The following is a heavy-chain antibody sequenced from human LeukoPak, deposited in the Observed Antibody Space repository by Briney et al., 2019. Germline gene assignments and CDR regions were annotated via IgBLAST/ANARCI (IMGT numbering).Heavy chain of an antibody. CDR1: GYTFTSYG. CDR2: ISAYNGNT. Sequence: GASVKVSCKASGYTFTSYGISWVRQAPGQGLEWMGWISAYNGNTNYAQKLQGRVTMTTDTSTSTAYMELRSLRSDDTAVYYCAREVWSEYYYDSSGYFDYWGQGTLVTVSS. D-gene: IGHD3-22*01. CDR3: AREVWSEYYYDSSGYFDY. J-gene: IGHJ4*02. V-gene: IGHV1-18*01.